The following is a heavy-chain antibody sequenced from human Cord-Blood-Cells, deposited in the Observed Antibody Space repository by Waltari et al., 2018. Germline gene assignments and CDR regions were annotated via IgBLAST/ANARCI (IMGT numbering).Heavy chain of an antibody. V-gene: IGHV1-69*01. CDR3: ARDSLVYYYYYYVDV. CDR1: GGTFSSYA. CDR2: IMPIFGTA. Sequence: QVQMVQSGAEVKKPGSSVKVSCKASGGTFSSYAISWVRTAPGQGLEWVGGIMPIFGTANYAQKFQSRFTITADESTSTAYMELSSLRSGDTAVYYCARDSLVYYYYYYVDVWGKGTTVTVSS. D-gene: IGHD2-8*02. J-gene: IGHJ6*03.